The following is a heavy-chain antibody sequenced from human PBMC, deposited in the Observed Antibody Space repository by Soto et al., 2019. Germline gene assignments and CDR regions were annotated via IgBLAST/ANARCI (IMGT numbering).Heavy chain of an antibody. CDR2: TYWNDDK. D-gene: IGHD3-22*01. V-gene: IGHV2-5*01. CDR3: ARYNYYDSAWDY. Sequence: SGPTLVNPTQTLTLTCTCSGFSLSTTAVGVGWVRQPPGQALEWLALTYWNDDKRYSPSLESRLTITKDTSKNQVVLTMTNMDPVDTATYYCARYNYYDSAWDYWGQGTLVTVSS. CDR1: GFSLSTTAVG. J-gene: IGHJ4*02.